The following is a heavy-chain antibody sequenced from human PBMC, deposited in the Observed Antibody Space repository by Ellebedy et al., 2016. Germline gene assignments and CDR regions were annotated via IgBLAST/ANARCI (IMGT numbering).Heavy chain of an antibody. Sequence: GESLKISXQGSGSNFATQWIGWVRQMPGKGLEWMGIIYPDDSDTRYNPSFRGQVTISVDKSISTAFLQWRSLRASDTAMYYCARPYRSWGQGTLVTVSS. CDR3: ARPYRS. CDR2: IYPDDSDT. CDR1: GSNFATQW. D-gene: IGHD4-11*01. J-gene: IGHJ4*02. V-gene: IGHV5-51*01.